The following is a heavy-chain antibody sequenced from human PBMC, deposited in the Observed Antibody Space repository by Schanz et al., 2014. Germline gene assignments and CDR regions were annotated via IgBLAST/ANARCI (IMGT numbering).Heavy chain of an antibody. Sequence: TYGFIFSSYCMSCFRHAPGKWLECVANINQDGRENHYVDSVKGRFTISRDNAKNSLYLQMTSLRAEDSAIYYCAEDRWDLRVCYLDYWGKG. V-gene: IGHV3-7*03. J-gene: IGHJ4*02. CDR3: AEDRWDLRVCYLDY. CDR2: INQDGREN. CDR1: GFIFSSYC. D-gene: IGHD1-26*01.